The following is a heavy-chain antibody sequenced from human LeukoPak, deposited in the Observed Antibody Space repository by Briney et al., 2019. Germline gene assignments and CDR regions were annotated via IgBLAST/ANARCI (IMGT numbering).Heavy chain of an antibody. V-gene: IGHV4-34*01. J-gene: IGHJ6*03. CDR1: GGSFSGYY. Sequence: SETLSLTCAVYGGSFSGYYWSWIRQPPGKWLEWIGEINHSGSTNYNPSLKSRVTISVHTSKNQFSLKLSSVTAADTAVYYCARLLADSYGNYYYYYYMDVWGKGTTVTVSS. D-gene: IGHD5-18*01. CDR2: INHSGST. CDR3: ARLLADSYGNYYYYYYMDV.